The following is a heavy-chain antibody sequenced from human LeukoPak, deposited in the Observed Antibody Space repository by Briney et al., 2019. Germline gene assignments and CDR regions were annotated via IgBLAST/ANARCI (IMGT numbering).Heavy chain of an antibody. CDR2: IIPIFGTA. CDR1: GGTFSSYA. CDR3: ARDSYSSGWSPGGAFDI. V-gene: IGHV1-69*13. Sequence: ASVKVSCKASGGTFSSYAISWVRQAPGQGLEWMGGIIPIFGTANYAQKFQCRVTITADESTSTAYMELSSLRSEDTAVYYCARDSYSSGWSPGGAFDIWGQGTMVTVSS. J-gene: IGHJ3*02. D-gene: IGHD6-19*01.